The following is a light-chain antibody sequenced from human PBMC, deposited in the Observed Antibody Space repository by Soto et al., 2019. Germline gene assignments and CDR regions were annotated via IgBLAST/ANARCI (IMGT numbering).Light chain of an antibody. Sequence: IPMTQSPSTLSASVGDRVSITCRASQSISSWLAWNQQKPGKAPNLLIYDASSLESGVPARFSGSGSGTEFTLTMSSLQPDDFETYYCQQYDSCFRRFGHGTKV. J-gene: IGKJ1*01. CDR3: QQYDSCFRR. CDR2: DAS. CDR1: QSISSW. V-gene: IGKV1-5*01.